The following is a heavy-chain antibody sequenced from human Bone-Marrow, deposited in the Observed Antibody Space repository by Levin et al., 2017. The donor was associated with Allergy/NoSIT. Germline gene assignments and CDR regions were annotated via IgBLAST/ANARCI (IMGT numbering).Heavy chain of an antibody. D-gene: IGHD2-15*01. J-gene: IGHJ4*02. CDR1: GGTFSSYA. Sequence: SVKVSCKASGGTFSSYAISWVRQAPGQGLEWMGRIIPILGIANYAQKFQGRVTITADKSTSTAYMELSSLRSEDTAVYYCARDKVVVHHNPFDYWGQGTLVTVSS. CDR2: IIPILGIA. CDR3: ARDKVVVHHNPFDY. V-gene: IGHV1-69*04.